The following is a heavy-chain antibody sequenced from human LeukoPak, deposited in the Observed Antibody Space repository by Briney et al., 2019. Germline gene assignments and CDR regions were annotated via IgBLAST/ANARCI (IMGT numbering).Heavy chain of an antibody. CDR3: ARQDGGGIYYYDY. CDR2: VYPRDSDI. CDR1: GYSFTNYW. J-gene: IGHJ4*02. Sequence: GESLKISCKASGYSFTNYWIAWVRQMPGKGLEWMGTVYPRDSDIRYSPSFQGQVTISVDKSISTAYLQWSSLKASDSAMYYCARQDGGGIYYYDYWGQGSLVTVSS. V-gene: IGHV5-51*01. D-gene: IGHD2-21*01.